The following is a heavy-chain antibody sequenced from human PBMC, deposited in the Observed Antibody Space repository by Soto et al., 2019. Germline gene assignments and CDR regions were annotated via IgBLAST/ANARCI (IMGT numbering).Heavy chain of an antibody. CDR3: ATLGYSYGPDYYYYGMDV. V-gene: IGHV1-69*12. CDR1: GGTFSSYA. Sequence: QVQLVQSGAEVKKPGSSVKVSCKASGGTFSSYAISWVRQAPGQGLEWMGGIIPIFGTANYAQKFQGRVTITADESTSTXXMELSSLRSEDTAVYYCATLGYSYGPDYYYYGMDVWGQGTTVTVSS. CDR2: IIPIFGTA. J-gene: IGHJ6*02. D-gene: IGHD5-18*01.